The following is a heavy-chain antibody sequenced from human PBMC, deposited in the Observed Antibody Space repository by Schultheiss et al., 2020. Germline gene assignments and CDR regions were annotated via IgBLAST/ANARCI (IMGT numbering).Heavy chain of an antibody. CDR2: IYTSGST. Sequence: SETLSLTCTVSGGSISSYYWSWLRQPAGKGLEWIGRIYTSGSTNYNPSLKSRVTMSADTSKNQFSLKLSSVTAADTAVYYCARVEEREVRGNWCDPWGQGTLVTGSS. J-gene: IGHJ5*02. CDR3: ARVEEREVRGNWCDP. CDR1: GGSISSYY. V-gene: IGHV4-4*07. D-gene: IGHD3-10*01.